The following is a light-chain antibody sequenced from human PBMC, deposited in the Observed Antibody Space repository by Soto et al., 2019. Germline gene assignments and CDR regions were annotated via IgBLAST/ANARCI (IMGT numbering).Light chain of an antibody. CDR1: QDIGKF. Sequence: DVQMTQSPPSLSASVGDRITITCQASQDIGKFLNWYQQKPGKAPKILIYDGSNLETGVPGRFSGGGSGTHFTFTISSLQTEDIGTYYCQQYDNVVLTFGPGTKVDLK. J-gene: IGKJ3*01. CDR2: DGS. CDR3: QQYDNVVLT. V-gene: IGKV1-33*01.